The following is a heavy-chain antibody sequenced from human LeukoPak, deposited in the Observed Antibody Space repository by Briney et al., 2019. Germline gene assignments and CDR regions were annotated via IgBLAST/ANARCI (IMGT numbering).Heavy chain of an antibody. D-gene: IGHD3-3*01. CDR2: INHSGST. V-gene: IGHV4-39*07. CDR3: ARGLRHDFWSGYWARAFDI. Sequence: SETLSLTCTVSGGSISSSSYYWGWIRQPPGTGLEWIGEINHSGSTNYNPSLKSRVTISVDTSKNQFSLKLSSVTAADTAVYYCARGLRHDFWSGYWARAFDIWGQGTMVTVSS. CDR1: GGSISSSSYY. J-gene: IGHJ3*02.